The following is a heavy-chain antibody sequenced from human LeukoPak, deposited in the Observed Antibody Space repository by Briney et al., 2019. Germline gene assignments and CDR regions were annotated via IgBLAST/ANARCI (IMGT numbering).Heavy chain of an antibody. Sequence: PSGGSLRLSCAASGFTVSSNYMSWVRQAPGKGREGVSVIYSGGSTYYADSVKGRFTISRDKSKNTLSLEMNMRKTEEAAVYYCTPHSRSGSYYYWGQGTLVTVSS. V-gene: IGHV3-53*01. CDR2: IYSGGST. J-gene: IGHJ4*02. CDR1: GFTVSSNY. CDR3: TPHSRSGSYYY. D-gene: IGHD3-10*01.